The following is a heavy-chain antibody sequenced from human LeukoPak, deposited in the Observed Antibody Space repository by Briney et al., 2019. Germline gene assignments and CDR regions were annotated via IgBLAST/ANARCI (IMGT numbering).Heavy chain of an antibody. V-gene: IGHV4-34*01. Sequence: SETLSLTCAVYGGSFSGYYWSWIRQPPGKGLEWSGEINHSGSTNYNPSLKSRVTISVDTSKNQFSLKLSSVTAADTAVYYCARGYGDSLYYYYYMDVWGKGTTVTVSS. CDR3: ARGYGDSLYYYYYMDV. J-gene: IGHJ6*03. D-gene: IGHD4-17*01. CDR2: INHSGST. CDR1: GGSFSGYY.